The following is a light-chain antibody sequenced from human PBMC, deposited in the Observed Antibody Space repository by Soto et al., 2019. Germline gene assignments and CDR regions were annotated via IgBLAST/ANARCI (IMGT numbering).Light chain of an antibody. CDR1: TSNIGSNY. CDR3: GTWDSSLSAVV. J-gene: IGLJ2*01. V-gene: IGLV1-51*01. CDR2: DNN. Sequence: QSVLTQPPSVSAAPGQKVTISCSGSTSNIGSNYVSWYQQLPTTAPKVLVYDNNKRPSGIPDRFSGSKSGTSATLGITGLQTGDEADYYCGTWDSSLSAVVFGGGTKLTVL.